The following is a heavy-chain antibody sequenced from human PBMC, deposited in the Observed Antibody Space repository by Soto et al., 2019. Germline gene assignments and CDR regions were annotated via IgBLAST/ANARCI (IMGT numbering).Heavy chain of an antibody. CDR1: GFTFTSSA. D-gene: IGHD4-17*01. Sequence: SVKVSCKTSGFTFTSSAVQWVRQARGQPLEWIGWIGVGGGNTNYAQKLQGRITITRDMSTSTAYMELRSLTSEDTAIYYCTTGSLTTYTGAEDHWGQGTLVTVSS. CDR2: IGVGGGNT. J-gene: IGHJ4*02. CDR3: TTGSLTTYTGAEDH. V-gene: IGHV1-58*01.